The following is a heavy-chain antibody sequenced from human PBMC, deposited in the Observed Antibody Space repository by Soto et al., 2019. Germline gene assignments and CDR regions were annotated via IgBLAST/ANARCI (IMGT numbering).Heavy chain of an antibody. Sequence: SVKVSGKASGVTFSSYAISWVRQAPGQGLEWMGGIIPIFGTANYAQKFQGRVTITADKSTSTAYMELSSQRSEDTAVYYCARDLGYYDSSGYPPAYYGMDVWGQGTAVTVSS. CDR2: IIPIFGTA. CDR1: GVTFSSYA. J-gene: IGHJ6*02. CDR3: ARDLGYYDSSGYPPAYYGMDV. D-gene: IGHD3-22*01. V-gene: IGHV1-69*06.